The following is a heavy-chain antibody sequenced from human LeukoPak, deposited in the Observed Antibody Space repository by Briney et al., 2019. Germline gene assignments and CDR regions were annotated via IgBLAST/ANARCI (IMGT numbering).Heavy chain of an antibody. Sequence: SETLSLTCTVSGGSISSYYWSWIRQPPGKGLEWVGYIYYSGSTNYNPSLESRVTISVDTSKNQFSLKLSSVTVADTAVYYCAREDRVYGGPERSGAFDIWGQGTMVTVSS. V-gene: IGHV4-59*01. D-gene: IGHD4-23*01. CDR1: GGSISSYY. CDR2: IYYSGST. CDR3: AREDRVYGGPERSGAFDI. J-gene: IGHJ3*02.